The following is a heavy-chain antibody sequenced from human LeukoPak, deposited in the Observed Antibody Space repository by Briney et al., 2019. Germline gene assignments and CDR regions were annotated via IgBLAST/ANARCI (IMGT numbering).Heavy chain of an antibody. J-gene: IGHJ4*02. CDR1: GFTFSKYT. CDR3: ATKVAGRNYFDY. CDR2: INSNAGST. V-gene: IGHV3-23*01. Sequence: GESLRLSCAASGFTFSKYTMSWVRQAPGKGLEWISTINSNAGSTYYADSVKGRFTISRDNSKNTVYLQMNSLRAEDTAVYYCATKVAGRNYFDYWGQGTLVTVSS. D-gene: IGHD6-19*01.